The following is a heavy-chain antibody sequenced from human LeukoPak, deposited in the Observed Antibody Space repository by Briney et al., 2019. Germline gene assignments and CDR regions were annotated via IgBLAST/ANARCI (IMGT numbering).Heavy chain of an antibody. D-gene: IGHD5-18*01. Sequence: GASVKVSCKASGYTFTSYYMHWVPQAPGQGLEWMGIINPSGGSTSYAQKFQGRVTMTRDTSTSTDYMELSSLRSEDTAVYYCARVEDGTAMANVWGQGTLVTVSS. CDR2: INPSGGST. V-gene: IGHV1-46*01. CDR1: GYTFTSYY. CDR3: ARVEDGTAMANV. J-gene: IGHJ4*02.